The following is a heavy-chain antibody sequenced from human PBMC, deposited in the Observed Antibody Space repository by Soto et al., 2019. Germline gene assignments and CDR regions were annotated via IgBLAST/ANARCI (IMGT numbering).Heavy chain of an antibody. CDR2: ISYDGSNK. J-gene: IGHJ3*02. CDR1: GFTFSSYG. CDR3: AKARADAFDI. V-gene: IGHV3-30*18. Sequence: QVQLVESGGGVVQPGWSLRLSCAASGFTFSSYGMHWVRQAPGKGLEWVAVISYDGSNKYYADSVKGRFTISRDNSKNTLYLQMNSLRAEDTAVYYCAKARADAFDIWGQGTMVTVSS.